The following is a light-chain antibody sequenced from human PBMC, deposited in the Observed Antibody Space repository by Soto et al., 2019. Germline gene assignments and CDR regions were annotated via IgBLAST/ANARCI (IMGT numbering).Light chain of an antibody. V-gene: IGKV1D-12*01. CDR1: QGISNW. Sequence: DLQMTQSPSSVSASAGDRVSITCRASQGISNWLAWYQQKPGRAPKLLIYAASSLQSGVSSRFSGSGSGTDFTLTISSLQPEDFATYYCQQGNSFPFTFGPGTKVDIK. J-gene: IGKJ3*01. CDR3: QQGNSFPFT. CDR2: AAS.